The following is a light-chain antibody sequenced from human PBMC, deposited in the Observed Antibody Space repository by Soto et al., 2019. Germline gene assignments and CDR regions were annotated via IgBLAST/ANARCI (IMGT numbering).Light chain of an antibody. CDR2: SDN. V-gene: IGLV1-44*01. CDR1: SSNIGSNS. CDR3: AAWDDSLTGVV. Sequence: QPVLTQPPSASGTPGQRVTISCSGSSSNIGSNSVNWYQQLPKTAPKLLIYSDNQRPSGVPDRFSGSKSGTSASLAINGLQSEDEADYYCAAWDDSLTGVVFGGGTKVTVL. J-gene: IGLJ2*01.